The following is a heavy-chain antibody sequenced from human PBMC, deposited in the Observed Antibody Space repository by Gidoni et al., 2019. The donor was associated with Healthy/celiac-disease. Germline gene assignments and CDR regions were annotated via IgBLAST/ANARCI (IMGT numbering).Heavy chain of an antibody. CDR1: GGSFSGYY. CDR3: ARGPGIAVAGGGGWFDP. D-gene: IGHD6-19*01. Sequence: QVQLQQWGAGLLKPSETLSLTCAVYGGSFSGYYWSWIRQPPGKGLEWIGEINHSGSTNYNPSLKSRVTISVDTSKNQFSLKLSSVTAADTAVYYCARGPGIAVAGGGGWFDPWGQGTLVTVSS. V-gene: IGHV4-34*01. CDR2: INHSGST. J-gene: IGHJ5*02.